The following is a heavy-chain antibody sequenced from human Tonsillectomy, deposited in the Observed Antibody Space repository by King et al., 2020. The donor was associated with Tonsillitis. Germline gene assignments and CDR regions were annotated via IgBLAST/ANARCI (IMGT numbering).Heavy chain of an antibody. J-gene: IGHJ4*02. CDR3: AKCSPLFDILTGYYHPNSFDY. CDR1: GFTFSSYA. CDR2: IYSGGSST. V-gene: IGHV3-23*03. Sequence: VQLVESGGGLVQPGESLRLSCAASGFTFSSYAMSWVRQAPGKGLEWVSVIYSGGSSTYYADSVKGLFTISRDNSKNTLYLQMNSLRAEDTAVYYCAKCSPLFDILTGYYHPNSFDYWRQGTLLTVSS. D-gene: IGHD3-9*01.